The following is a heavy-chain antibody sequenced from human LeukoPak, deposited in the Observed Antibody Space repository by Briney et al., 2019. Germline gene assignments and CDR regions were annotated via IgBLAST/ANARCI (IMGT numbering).Heavy chain of an antibody. CDR3: ARVIAAAGPDYYYYYGMDV. D-gene: IGHD6-25*01. V-gene: IGHV4-59*01. Sequence: PSETLSLTCTVSGGSISSYYWSWIRQPPGKGLEWIGYIYYSGSTNYNPSLKSRVTISVDTSKNQFSLKLSSVTAADTAVYYCARVIAAAGPDYYYYYGMDVWGQGTTVTVSS. CDR1: GGSISSYY. CDR2: IYYSGST. J-gene: IGHJ6*02.